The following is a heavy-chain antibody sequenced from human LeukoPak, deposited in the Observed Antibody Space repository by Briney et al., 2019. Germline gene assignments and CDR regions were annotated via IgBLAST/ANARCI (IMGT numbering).Heavy chain of an antibody. V-gene: IGHV3-43*02. CDR2: ISGDGGST. D-gene: IGHD3-3*01. Sequence: GGSLSLSCAASGFALSGNWMHWVRQAPGKGLEWVSLISGDGGSTYYADSLRGRFTISRDNSKNSLYLQMNSLRTEDTALYYCAKARRLRILEWYFDYCGRGTLVTVSS. CDR1: GFALSGNW. J-gene: IGHJ4*02. CDR3: AKARRLRILEWYFDY.